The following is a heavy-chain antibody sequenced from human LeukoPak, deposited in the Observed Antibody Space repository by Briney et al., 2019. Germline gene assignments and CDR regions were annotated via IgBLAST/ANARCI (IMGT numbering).Heavy chain of an antibody. Sequence: GGSLRLSCAASGFTFSNYWMSWVRQAPGKGLEWVANIKQDGSEKYYVDSVKGLFTISRDNAKNSLYLQMNSLRAEDTAVYYCARGHTGMSSWGQGILVTVSS. V-gene: IGHV3-7*04. CDR3: ARGHTGMSS. CDR2: IKQDGSEK. CDR1: GFTFSNYW. D-gene: IGHD5-18*01. J-gene: IGHJ5*02.